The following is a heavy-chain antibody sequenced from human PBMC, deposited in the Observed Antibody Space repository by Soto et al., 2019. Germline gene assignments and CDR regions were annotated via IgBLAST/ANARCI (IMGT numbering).Heavy chain of an antibody. CDR3: AKDNYGDYGRLFDY. J-gene: IGHJ4*02. V-gene: IGHV3-23*01. CDR2: ISNSGAST. Sequence: EVQLLESGGGLVQPGGSLRLSCVASGFPFTIYAMSWVRQAPGKGLEWVSAISNSGASTYYADSVRGRFTISRDSSKNTLYLDMNGLRAEDTAVYYCAKDNYGDYGRLFDYWGQGTQVTVS. CDR1: GFPFTIYA. D-gene: IGHD4-17*01.